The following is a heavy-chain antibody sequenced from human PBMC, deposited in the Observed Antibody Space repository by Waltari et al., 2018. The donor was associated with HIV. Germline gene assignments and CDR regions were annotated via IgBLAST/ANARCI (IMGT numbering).Heavy chain of an antibody. Sequence: QVQLVQSGAEVKKPGASVKVSCKASGYTFTGYYMHWVRQAPGQGLEWMGWINPNSGGTNYAQKFQGMVTMTRDTSISTAYMELSRLRSDDTAVYYCARDQGGIAVAGTPGDYWGQGTLVTVSS. V-gene: IGHV1-2*02. J-gene: IGHJ4*02. CDR2: INPNSGGT. CDR3: ARDQGGIAVAGTPGDY. CDR1: GYTFTGYY. D-gene: IGHD6-19*01.